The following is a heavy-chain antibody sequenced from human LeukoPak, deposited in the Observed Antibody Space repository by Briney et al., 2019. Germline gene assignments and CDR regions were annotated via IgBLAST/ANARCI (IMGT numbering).Heavy chain of an antibody. V-gene: IGHV3-23*01. D-gene: IGHD3-22*01. Sequence: PGGSLRLSCAASGFTFNTYAMSWVRQAPGKGLEWVSAISGSGGSTHYADSVKGRFTISRDNSKNTLYLQMNSLRAEDTAVYYCAKGYYYDSSGYSFFDYWGRGTLVTVSS. J-gene: IGHJ4*02. CDR2: ISGSGGST. CDR3: AKGYYYDSSGYSFFDY. CDR1: GFTFNTYA.